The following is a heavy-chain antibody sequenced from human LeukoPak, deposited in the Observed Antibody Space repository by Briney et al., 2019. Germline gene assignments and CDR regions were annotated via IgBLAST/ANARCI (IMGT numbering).Heavy chain of an antibody. CDR2: IKSKTDGGTT. CDR1: GFTFSNAW. D-gene: IGHD5-12*01. J-gene: IGHJ4*02. CDR3: TTLHSGYDSDY. V-gene: IGHV3-15*01. Sequence: GGSLRLSCAASGFTFSNAWMSWVRQAPGKGLEWVGRIKSKTDGGTTDYAAPVKGRFTISRDDSKNTLYLRMNSLKTEDTAVYYCTTLHSGYDSDYWGQGTLVTVSS.